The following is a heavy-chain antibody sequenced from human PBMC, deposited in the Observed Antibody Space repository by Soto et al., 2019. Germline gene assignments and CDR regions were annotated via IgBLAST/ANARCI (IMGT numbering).Heavy chain of an antibody. CDR1: GYAFTTYG. CDR3: ARGRYGDY. Sequence: QVHLVQSGAEVKKPGASVKVSCKGSGYAFTTYGITWVRQAPGQGLEWMGWISAHHGNTNYAQKLQGRVTVTRDTSTSTAYMELRSLRSDDPAVYYCARGRYGDYWGQGALVTVSS. D-gene: IGHD1-1*01. CDR2: ISAHHGNT. V-gene: IGHV1-18*01. J-gene: IGHJ4*02.